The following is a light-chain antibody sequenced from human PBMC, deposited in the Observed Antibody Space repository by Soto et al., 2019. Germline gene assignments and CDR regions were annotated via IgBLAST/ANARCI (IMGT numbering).Light chain of an antibody. J-gene: IGKJ3*01. CDR3: QQRSNWRGFT. CDR1: QSVSSY. V-gene: IGKV3-11*01. CDR2: DAS. Sequence: EIVLTQSPATLSLSPGERATLSCRASQSVSSYLAWYQQKPGQAPRLLIYDASNRATGIPARFSGSGSGTDFTLTISSLEPEDFAGYYCQQRSNWRGFTFGPGTKVDIK.